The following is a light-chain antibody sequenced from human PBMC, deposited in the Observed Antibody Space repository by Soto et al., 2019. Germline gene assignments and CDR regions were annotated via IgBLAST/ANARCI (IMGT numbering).Light chain of an antibody. CDR2: GAP. CDR3: QQYNNWPLT. CDR1: QSVSSN. V-gene: IGKV3D-15*01. Sequence: IVLTQSPATLSVSPGARAPLSCRASQSVSSNLAWYQQKPGQAPRLLISGAPTRATGVPARFSGSGSGTEFTLTITSLQSEDFAVYCCQQYNNWPLTFGPGTRLEI. J-gene: IGKJ5*01.